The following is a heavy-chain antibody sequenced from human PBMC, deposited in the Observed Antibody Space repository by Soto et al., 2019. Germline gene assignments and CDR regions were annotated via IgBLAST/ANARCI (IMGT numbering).Heavy chain of an antibody. D-gene: IGHD6-19*01. CDR3: ARTTTVAGTPEFDY. J-gene: IGHJ4*02. Sequence: GGSLRLSCAASGFTFSSFSLHWVRQAPGKGLEWLALISYDGSHKYNADAVKGRFTISRDNSKNTLYLQLNSLRLEDTAVYYCARTTTVAGTPEFDYWGQGTLVTVSS. CDR2: ISYDGSHK. V-gene: IGHV3-30-3*01. CDR1: GFTFSSFS.